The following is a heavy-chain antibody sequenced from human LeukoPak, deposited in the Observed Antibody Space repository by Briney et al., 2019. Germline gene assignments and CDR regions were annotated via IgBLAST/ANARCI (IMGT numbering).Heavy chain of an antibody. V-gene: IGHV4-34*01. J-gene: IGHJ6*02. Sequence: PSETLSLTCAVYGGSFSGYYWSWIRQPPGKGLEWIGEINHSGSTNYNPSLKSRVTVSVDTSKNQFSLKLSSVTAADTAEYYCARGAVTAYYYYGMDVWGQGTTVTVSS. D-gene: IGHD4-17*01. CDR1: GGSFSGYY. CDR3: ARGAVTAYYYYGMDV. CDR2: INHSGST.